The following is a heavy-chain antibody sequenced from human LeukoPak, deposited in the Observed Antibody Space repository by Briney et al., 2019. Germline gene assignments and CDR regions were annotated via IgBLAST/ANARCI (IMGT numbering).Heavy chain of an antibody. D-gene: IGHD2-8*02. J-gene: IGHJ4*02. Sequence: SETLSLTCTVSGGSISSYYWSWIRQPAGKGLEWIGRIYTSGSTNYNPSLKSRVTMSVDTSKNQFSLKLSSVTAADTAVYYCASRYSTGLHFDFWGQGTLVPVSS. CDR3: ASRYSTGLHFDF. CDR2: IYTSGST. V-gene: IGHV4-4*07. CDR1: GGSISSYY.